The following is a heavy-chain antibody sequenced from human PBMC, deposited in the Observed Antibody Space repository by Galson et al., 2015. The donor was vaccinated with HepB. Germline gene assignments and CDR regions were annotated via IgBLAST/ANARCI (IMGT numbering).Heavy chain of an antibody. D-gene: IGHD5-24*01. CDR3: ARTVDGYNYELFY. Sequence: SVKVSCKASGYSFTRYGITWVRQAPGQGLEWMGWISTYNGDTNYAQKLQGRVTMTTDASTRTAHMELRSLRSDDTAIYYCARTVDGYNYELFYWGQGTLVTASS. V-gene: IGHV1-18*04. CDR1: GYSFTRYG. J-gene: IGHJ4*02. CDR2: ISTYNGDT.